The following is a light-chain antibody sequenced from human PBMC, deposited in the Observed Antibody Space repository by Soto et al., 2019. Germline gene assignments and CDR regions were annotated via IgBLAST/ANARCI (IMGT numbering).Light chain of an antibody. CDR1: SSNIGGNS. V-gene: IGLV1-51*01. Sequence: QSVLTQPPSVSAAPGQKVTISCSGSSSNIGGNSVSWYQQLPGTAPKLLIYDDNKRPSGIPDRFSGSKSGTSATLGIAGFQTGDEADYYCGSWASSLSPYVLGPGTKV. CDR2: DDN. J-gene: IGLJ1*01. CDR3: GSWASSLSPYV.